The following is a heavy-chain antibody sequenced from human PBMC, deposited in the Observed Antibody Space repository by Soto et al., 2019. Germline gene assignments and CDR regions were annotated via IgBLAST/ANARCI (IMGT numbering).Heavy chain of an antibody. Sequence: SETLSLTCTVSGGSISSSSYYGGWIRQPPGKGLEWIGSIYYSGSTYYNPSLKSRVTISVDTSKNQFSLKLSSVTAADTAVYYCARHRGDLGYCSGGSCYPTDYWGQGTLVTVSS. CDR1: GGSISSSSYY. CDR3: ARHRGDLGYCSGGSCYPTDY. J-gene: IGHJ4*02. CDR2: IYYSGST. V-gene: IGHV4-39*01. D-gene: IGHD2-15*01.